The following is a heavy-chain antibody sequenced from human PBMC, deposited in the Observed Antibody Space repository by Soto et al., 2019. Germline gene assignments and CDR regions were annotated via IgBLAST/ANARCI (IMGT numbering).Heavy chain of an antibody. CDR2: INAGDGNT. CDR3: TREYYDSSGYYPKFDY. J-gene: IGHJ4*02. CDR1: GYTFTYYT. V-gene: IGHV1-3*01. Sequence: ASVKVSCKASGYTFTYYTVHWVRQAPGQRLEWMGWINAGDGNTKYSPNFQGRVTITKDTSASTVHMELSSLRSEDTAVYFCTREYYDSSGYYPKFDYWGQGTLVTVSS. D-gene: IGHD3-22*01.